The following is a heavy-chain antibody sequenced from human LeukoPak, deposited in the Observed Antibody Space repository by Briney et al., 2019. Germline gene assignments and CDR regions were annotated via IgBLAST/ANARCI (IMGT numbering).Heavy chain of an antibody. J-gene: IGHJ6*03. CDR2: IKQDGTDK. CDR3: ARDQPLAVASWGYFYYYMDV. V-gene: IGHV3-7*01. D-gene: IGHD2-2*01. CDR1: GFSFSSYW. Sequence: QAGGSLRLSCAASGFSFSSYWVSWVRQAPGKGLEWVANIKQDGTDKYYLDSVKGRFTISRDNAKNSLFLQMNSLRVEDTAVYFCARDQPLAVASWGYFYYYMDVWGKGTTVTVSS.